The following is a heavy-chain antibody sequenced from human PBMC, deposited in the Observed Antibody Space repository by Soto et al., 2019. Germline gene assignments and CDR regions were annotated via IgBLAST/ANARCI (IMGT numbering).Heavy chain of an antibody. CDR3: AREITIFGVGDWFDP. CDR2: INPNSGGT. Sequence: ASVKVSCKASGYTFTGYYMHWVRQAPGQGLEWMGWINPNSGGTNYAQKFQGRVTMTRDTSISTAYMELSRPRSDDTAVYYCAREITIFGVGDWFDPWGQGTPVTVSS. J-gene: IGHJ5*02. CDR1: GYTFTGYY. D-gene: IGHD3-3*01. V-gene: IGHV1-2*02.